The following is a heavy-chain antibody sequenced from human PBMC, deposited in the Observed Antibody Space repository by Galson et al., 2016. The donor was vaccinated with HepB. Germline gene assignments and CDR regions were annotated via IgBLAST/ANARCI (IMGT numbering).Heavy chain of an antibody. J-gene: IGHJ4*02. Sequence: SVKVSCKASGYIFIDYYIHWVRQAPGQGLEWMGWLNPRSGATNYAPNFRGRVSMTRDTSITTAYLEMHSLRSDDTAVYYCASPSGDVSQPWDAFDSWGQGTLVTVSS. CDR2: LNPRSGAT. D-gene: IGHD3-3*01. CDR1: GYIFIDYY. CDR3: ASPSGDVSQPWDAFDS. V-gene: IGHV1-2*02.